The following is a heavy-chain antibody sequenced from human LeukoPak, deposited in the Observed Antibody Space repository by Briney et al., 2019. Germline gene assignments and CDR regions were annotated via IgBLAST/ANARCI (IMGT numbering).Heavy chain of an antibody. CDR2: ICSSSSTI. Sequence: GGSLRLSCAASGFTFSSYSMNWVRQAPGKGLEWVSYICSSSSTIYYADSVKGRFTISRDNSYNTVSLQMNGLRDEDTGVYYCAKGLKTGVGPYMGYHYYMDVWGKGATVTVSS. V-gene: IGHV3-48*02. J-gene: IGHJ6*03. CDR1: GFTFSSYS. CDR3: AKGLKTGVGPYMGYHYYMDV. D-gene: IGHD3-16*01.